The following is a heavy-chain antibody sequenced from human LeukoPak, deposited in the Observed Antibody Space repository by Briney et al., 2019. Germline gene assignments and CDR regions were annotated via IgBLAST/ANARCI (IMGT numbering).Heavy chain of an antibody. D-gene: IGHD2-15*01. CDR1: GGTFSSYA. V-gene: IGHV1-69*13. CDR3: ARGWCSGGSCYSGFDY. CDR2: IIPLFGTA. Sequence: SVKVSCKASGGTFSSYAISWVRQAPGQGLEWMGGIIPLFGTANYAQKFQGRVTITADESTSTAYMELSSLRSEDTAAYYCARGWCSGGSCYSGFDYWGQGTLVTVSS. J-gene: IGHJ4*02.